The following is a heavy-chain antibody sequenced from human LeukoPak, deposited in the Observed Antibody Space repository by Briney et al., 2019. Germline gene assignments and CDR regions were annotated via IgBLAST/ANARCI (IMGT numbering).Heavy chain of an antibody. CDR2: IKQDGSEK. Sequence: GGSLRLSCAASGFTFSSYAMSWVRQAPGKGLEWVANIKQDGSEKYYVDSVRGRFTISRDNAKNSLYLQMNSLRAEDMAVYYCARGQAGGYSGYDSDPYFDYWGQGTLVTVSS. J-gene: IGHJ4*02. D-gene: IGHD5-12*01. CDR3: ARGQAGGYSGYDSDPYFDY. V-gene: IGHV3-7*01. CDR1: GFTFSSYA.